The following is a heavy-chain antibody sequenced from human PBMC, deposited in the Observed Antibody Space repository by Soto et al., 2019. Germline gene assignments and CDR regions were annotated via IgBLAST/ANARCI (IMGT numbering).Heavy chain of an antibody. CDR1: GFTFRSYG. Sequence: QVQLVESGGGVVQPGRSLRLSCAASGFTFRSYGMHWVRQAPGKGLEWVTVISYDGSNKYYADSVKGRFTISRDNSKKTLYLQMHSLRPEDTALYYCAKGGVGSTSNAFDIWGQGTMVTVSS. J-gene: IGHJ3*02. CDR3: AKGGVGSTSNAFDI. D-gene: IGHD1-26*01. CDR2: ISYDGSNK. V-gene: IGHV3-30*18.